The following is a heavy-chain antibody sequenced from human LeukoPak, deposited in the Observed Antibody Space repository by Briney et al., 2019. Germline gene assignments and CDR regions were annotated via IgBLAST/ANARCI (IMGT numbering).Heavy chain of an antibody. Sequence: SETLSLTCTVFGGSISSHYWTWIRQPPGKTLEWIGYVFDTGRTKDNPSLKSRLTLSADTSKNQLSLRLSSVTAADTAVYYCATIKRGSIYGYFDFWGRGILVTVFS. V-gene: IGHV4-59*11. J-gene: IGHJ4*01. CDR1: GGSISSHY. CDR3: ATIKRGSIYGYFDF. D-gene: IGHD5-18*01. CDR2: VFDTGRT.